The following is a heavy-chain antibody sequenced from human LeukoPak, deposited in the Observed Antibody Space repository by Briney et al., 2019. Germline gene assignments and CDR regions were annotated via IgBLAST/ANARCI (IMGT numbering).Heavy chain of an antibody. Sequence: SETLSLTCTVSGGSISSYYWSWIRQTPGKGLEWTGYIYYSGSTDYNPSLKSRVTISVDTSKNQFSLKLSSVTAADTAVYYCARHIPDYYDSSGYYRRGDAFDIWGQGTMVTVS. D-gene: IGHD3-22*01. CDR3: ARHIPDYYDSSGYYRRGDAFDI. CDR2: IYYSGST. J-gene: IGHJ3*02. V-gene: IGHV4-59*01. CDR1: GGSISSYY.